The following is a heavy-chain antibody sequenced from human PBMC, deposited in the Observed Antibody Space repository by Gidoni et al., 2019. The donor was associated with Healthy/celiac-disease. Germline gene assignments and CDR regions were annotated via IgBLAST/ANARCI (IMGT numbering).Heavy chain of an antibody. V-gene: IGHV3-9*01. J-gene: IGHJ4*02. D-gene: IGHD5-12*01. CDR3: AKDTDGYNSRFDY. CDR2: ISWNSGSI. CDR1: GFTFDDYA. Sequence: EVQLVESGGGLVQPGRSLRLSCAASGFTFDDYAMHWVRQAPGKGLEWVSGISWNSGSIGYADSVKGRLTIARDNGKNSLYLQMNSLRAEDTALYYCAKDTDGYNSRFDYWGQGTLVTVSS.